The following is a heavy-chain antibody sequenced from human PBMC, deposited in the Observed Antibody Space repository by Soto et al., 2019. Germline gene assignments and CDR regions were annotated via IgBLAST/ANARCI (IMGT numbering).Heavy chain of an antibody. V-gene: IGHV3-48*02. J-gene: IGHJ4*02. CDR3: ARDKVVTIFGVVIRTFDY. D-gene: IGHD3-3*01. CDR2: ISSSSSTI. CDR1: GFTFSSYS. Sequence: GESLKISCAASGFTFSSYSMNWVRQAPGKGLEWVSYISSSSSTIYYADSVKGRFTISRDNAKNSLYLQMNSLRDEDTAVYYCARDKVVTIFGVVIRTFDYWGQGTLVTVSS.